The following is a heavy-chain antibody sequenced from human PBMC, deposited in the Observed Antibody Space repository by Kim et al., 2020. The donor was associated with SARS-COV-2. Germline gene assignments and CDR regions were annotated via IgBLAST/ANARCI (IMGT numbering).Heavy chain of an antibody. D-gene: IGHD3-16*01. CDR1: GFTFSNAW. CDR3: TTAQKELSPLWGRAEYFQH. Sequence: GGSLRLSCAASGFTFSNAWMSWVRQAPGKGLEWVGRIKSKTDGGTTDYAAPVKGRFTISRDDSKNTLYLQMNSLKTEDTAVYYCTTAQKELSPLWGRAEYFQHRGQGTLVTVSS. V-gene: IGHV3-15*01. CDR2: IKSKTDGGTT. J-gene: IGHJ1*01.